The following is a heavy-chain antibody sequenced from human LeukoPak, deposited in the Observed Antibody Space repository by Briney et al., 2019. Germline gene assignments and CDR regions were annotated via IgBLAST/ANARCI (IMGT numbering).Heavy chain of an antibody. CDR1: GFTVSSNY. CDR3: AKDNYYDNSAYPDY. D-gene: IGHD3-22*01. Sequence: PGGSLRLSCAPSGFTVSSNYMNWVRQAPGKGLEWVAAISYDGSNKYYADSVKGRFTISRDNSKNTLYLQMNSLRAEDTVVYYCAKDNYYDNSAYPDYWGQGTLVTVSS. V-gene: IGHV3-30*18. J-gene: IGHJ4*02. CDR2: ISYDGSNK.